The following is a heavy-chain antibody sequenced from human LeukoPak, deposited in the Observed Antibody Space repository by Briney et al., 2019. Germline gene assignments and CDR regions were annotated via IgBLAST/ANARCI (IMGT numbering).Heavy chain of an antibody. D-gene: IGHD6-13*01. J-gene: IGHJ6*03. CDR1: GFTFGDYA. CDR2: IRSKAYGGTT. V-gene: IGHV3-49*03. CDR3: TYSSRSGPPYYYYYYYMDV. Sequence: GGSLRLSCAASGFTFGDYAMSWFRQAPGKGLEWVGFIRSKAYGGTTEYAASVKGRFTISRDDSKSIAYLQMNSLKTEDTAVYYCTYSSRSGPPYYYYYYYMDVWGKGTTVTVSS.